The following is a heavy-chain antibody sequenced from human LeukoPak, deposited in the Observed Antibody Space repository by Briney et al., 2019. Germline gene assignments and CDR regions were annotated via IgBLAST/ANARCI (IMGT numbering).Heavy chain of an antibody. J-gene: IGHJ4*02. CDR2: ISGSGGST. CDR3: AKRPRGNYLDPFDY. D-gene: IGHD3-10*01. Sequence: AGGSLRLSCAASGLTVSSNYMSWVRQAPGKGLEWVSGISGSGGSTYYADSVKGRFTISRDNSKNRLYLQMNSLRAEDTAVYYCAKRPRGNYLDPFDYWGQGTLVTVSS. CDR1: GLTVSSNY. V-gene: IGHV3-23*01.